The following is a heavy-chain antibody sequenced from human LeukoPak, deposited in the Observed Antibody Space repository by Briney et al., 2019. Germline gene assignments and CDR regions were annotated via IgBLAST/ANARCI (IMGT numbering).Heavy chain of an antibody. J-gene: IGHJ6*03. CDR2: MNPNSGNT. Sequence: ASVKVSCKASGYTFTSYDINWVRQATGQGLEWMGWMNPNSGNTGYAQKFQGRVTMTRNTSISTAYMELSSLRSEDTAVYYCARGCYGSGSYYNFGYYYYYMDVWGKGTTVTISS. D-gene: IGHD3-10*01. CDR3: ARGCYGSGSYYNFGYYYYYMDV. V-gene: IGHV1-8*01. CDR1: GYTFTSYD.